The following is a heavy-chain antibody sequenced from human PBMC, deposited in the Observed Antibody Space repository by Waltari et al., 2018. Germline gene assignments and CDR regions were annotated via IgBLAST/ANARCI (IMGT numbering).Heavy chain of an antibody. Sequence: QVQLVESGGGVVQPGRSLRLSCAASGFTFSSYGMHWVRQAPGKGLEWVAVISYDGSNKYYADSVKGRFTISRDNSKNTLYLQMNSLRAEDTAVYYCAKDLGAADYYYYGMDVWGQGTTVTVSS. CDR1: GFTFSSYG. J-gene: IGHJ6*02. V-gene: IGHV3-30*18. CDR3: AKDLGAADYYYYGMDV. CDR2: ISYDGSNK.